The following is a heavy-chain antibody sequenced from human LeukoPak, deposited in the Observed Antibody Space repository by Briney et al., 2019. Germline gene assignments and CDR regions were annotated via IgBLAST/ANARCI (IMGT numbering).Heavy chain of an antibody. D-gene: IGHD3-16*02. CDR2: ISSSGSNI. Sequence: GGSLRLSCAASGFTFSTYTMNWVRQAPGKGLEWVSYISSSGSNIYYADSVKGRFTISRDNAKNSLSLQMNSLRAEDTAVFYCARAPYRYYMDVWGKGTTVTVSS. CDR1: GFTFSTYT. J-gene: IGHJ6*03. V-gene: IGHV3-48*01. CDR3: ARAPYRYYMDV.